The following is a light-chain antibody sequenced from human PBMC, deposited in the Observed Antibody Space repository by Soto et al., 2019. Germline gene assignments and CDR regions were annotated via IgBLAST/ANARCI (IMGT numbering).Light chain of an antibody. CDR3: QQRSKLPRT. CDR1: QDVSIF. CDR2: GAS. J-gene: IGKJ4*01. Sequence: LAQSPATLSLSPGQRATLSCKASQDVSIFLAWYQQKAGQPPRVLIYGASNRATDIPARFSGSGSGTDFTLTISRLEPEDSAVYYCQQRSKLPRTFGGGTRVEIK. V-gene: IGKV3-11*01.